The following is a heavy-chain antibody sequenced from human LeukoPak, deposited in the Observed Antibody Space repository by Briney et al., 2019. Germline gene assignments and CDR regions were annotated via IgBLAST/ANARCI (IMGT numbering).Heavy chain of an antibody. CDR1: GFIFKDFP. CDR3: AKSLFTSAAGSGRASDI. CDR2: ISAGGDLT. J-gene: IGHJ3*02. Sequence: PGGSLRLSCAVSGFIFKDFPMTWVRQAPGKGLEWFSGISAGGDLTFHADSLKGRFTISRDNYKNTLYLQMDSLRAEDTAVYYCAKSLFTSAAGSGRASDIWGQGTMVTVSS. V-gene: IGHV3-23*01. D-gene: IGHD3-10*01.